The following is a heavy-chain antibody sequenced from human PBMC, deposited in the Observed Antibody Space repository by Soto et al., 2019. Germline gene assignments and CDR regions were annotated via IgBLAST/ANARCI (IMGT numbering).Heavy chain of an antibody. CDR3: ARVSWNYGYWFDP. V-gene: IGHV4-30-4*01. J-gene: IGHJ5*02. Sequence: QVQLQESGPGLVKPSQTLSLTCTVSGGSISSGDYYWSWIRQPPGKGLEWIGYIYYSGSTYYNPSLKSRVTISVDTSKNQFSLKLSSVTAADTAVYCCARVSWNYGYWFDPWGQGTLVTVSS. CDR1: GGSISSGDYY. CDR2: IYYSGST. D-gene: IGHD1-7*01.